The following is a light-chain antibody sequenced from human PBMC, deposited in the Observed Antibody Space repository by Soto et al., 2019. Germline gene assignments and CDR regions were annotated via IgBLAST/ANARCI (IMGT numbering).Light chain of an antibody. CDR3: QQSYSTPPYT. V-gene: IGKV1-39*01. CDR1: QGVSGY. Sequence: DIQMTQSPSSLSASVGDRVTITCRASQGVSGYLHWYQVKPGKAPKLLIYNAASLQSGVPSRFSGSGYGTGFTLTISSLQPEDFATYYCQQSYSTPPYTFGQGPKLEI. J-gene: IGKJ2*01. CDR2: NAA.